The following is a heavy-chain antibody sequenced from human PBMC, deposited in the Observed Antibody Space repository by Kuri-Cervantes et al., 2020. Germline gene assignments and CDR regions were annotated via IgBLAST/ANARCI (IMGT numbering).Heavy chain of an antibody. CDR3: ARDNGFGGDSDY. J-gene: IGHJ4*02. D-gene: IGHD4-17*01. Sequence: GGSLRLSCAASGFTFSSYGMHWVRQAPGKGLEWVAVISNDGSNKYYADSVKGRFTISRDNSKNTLYLQMNSLRAEDTAVYYCARDNGFGGDSDYWGQGTLVTVSS. V-gene: IGHV3-30*03. CDR1: GFTFSSYG. CDR2: ISNDGSNK.